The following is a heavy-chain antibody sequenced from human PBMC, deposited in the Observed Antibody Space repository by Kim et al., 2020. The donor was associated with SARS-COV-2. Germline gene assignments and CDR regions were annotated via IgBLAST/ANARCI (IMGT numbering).Heavy chain of an antibody. CDR3: ARTPIGYSSSWDRYYYMDV. CDR2: IYYSGST. D-gene: IGHD6-13*01. J-gene: IGHJ6*03. CDR1: GGSISSYY. Sequence: SETLSLTCTVSGGSISSYYWSWIRQPPGKGLEWIGYIYYSGSTNYNPSLKSRVTISVDTSKNQFSLKLSSVTAADTAVYYCARTPIGYSSSWDRYYYMDVWGKGTTVTVSS. V-gene: IGHV4-59*01.